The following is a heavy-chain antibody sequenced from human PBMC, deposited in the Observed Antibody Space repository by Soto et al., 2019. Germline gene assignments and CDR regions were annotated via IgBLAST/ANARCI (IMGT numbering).Heavy chain of an antibody. V-gene: IGHV4-59*01. CDR2: MYDSVTT. CDR1: GASISSNH. Sequence: SQTLSLTCSVSGASISSNHWTWIRQPPGKGLEWIGCMYDSVTTRYDSSFMGRVTISVDTTDNQFSLKLNSVTAADTAVYYCAREKTPMSPHYFYYGMDVWGQGTTVTVSS. CDR3: AREKTPMSPHYFYYGMDV. D-gene: IGHD3-9*01. J-gene: IGHJ6*02.